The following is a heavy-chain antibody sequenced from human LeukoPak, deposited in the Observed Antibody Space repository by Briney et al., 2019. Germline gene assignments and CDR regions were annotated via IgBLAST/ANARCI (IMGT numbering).Heavy chain of an antibody. J-gene: IGHJ4*02. CDR2: IIPIFGTA. Sequence: AASVKVSXKASGGTFSSYAISWVRQAPGQGLEWMGGIIPIFGTANYAQKFQGRVTITADESTSTAYMELSSLRSEDTAVYYCARDHGWFGELPPRYFDYWGQGTLVTVSS. CDR3: ARDHGWFGELPPRYFDY. V-gene: IGHV1-69*13. D-gene: IGHD3-10*01. CDR1: GGTFSSYA.